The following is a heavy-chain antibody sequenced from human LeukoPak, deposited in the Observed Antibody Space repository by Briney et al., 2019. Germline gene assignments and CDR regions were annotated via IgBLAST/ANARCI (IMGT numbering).Heavy chain of an antibody. D-gene: IGHD1-26*01. CDR1: GFTFSSYG. CDR3: ASGSPAGDY. CDR2: ISSRSSLI. V-gene: IGHV3-21*01. Sequence: GGSLRLSCAASGFTFSSYGMHWVRQAPGKGLEWVSSISSRSSLIYYADSVKGRFTISRDNARNSLYLQMNSLTAEDTAVYYCASGSPAGDYWGQGTLVTVSS. J-gene: IGHJ4*02.